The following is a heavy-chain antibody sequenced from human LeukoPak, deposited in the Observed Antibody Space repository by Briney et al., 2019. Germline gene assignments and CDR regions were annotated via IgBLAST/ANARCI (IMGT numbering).Heavy chain of an antibody. CDR2: IHHSGVT. CDR1: GGSISSNY. CDR3: ARAEGYRPAAADLDY. Sequence: SETLSLTCAVSGGSISSNYWSWIRQPPGKGLEWIGDIHHSGVTNYNPSLKRRVTISVDTSKNQFSLKLSSVTAADTAVYYCARAEGYRPAAADLDYWGQGTLVTVSS. D-gene: IGHD6-13*01. V-gene: IGHV4-59*01. J-gene: IGHJ4*02.